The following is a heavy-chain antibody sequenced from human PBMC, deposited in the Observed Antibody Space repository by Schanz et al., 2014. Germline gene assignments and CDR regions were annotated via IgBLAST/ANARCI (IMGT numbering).Heavy chain of an antibody. CDR3: ARPALWFGDNCFDP. J-gene: IGHJ5*02. Sequence: EVQLLESGGGLVQPGGSLRLSCAASGFTFSSYAMSWVRQAPGKGLEWVANIKRDGSEKNYLDSVKGRFTISRDNAKNTLYLQMNSLRAEDTAVYYCARPALWFGDNCFDPWGQGTLVTVSS. D-gene: IGHD3-10*01. CDR2: IKRDGSEK. CDR1: GFTFSSYA. V-gene: IGHV3-7*04.